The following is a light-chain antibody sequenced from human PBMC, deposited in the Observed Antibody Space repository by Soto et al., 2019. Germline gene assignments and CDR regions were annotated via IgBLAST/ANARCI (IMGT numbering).Light chain of an antibody. V-gene: IGLV2-14*03. J-gene: IGLJ2*01. CDR2: DVT. CDR1: SSDVGGYNY. CDR3: SSYTTSRNLV. Sequence: QSALTQPASVSGSPGQSITISCTGTSSDVGGYNYVSWYQQHPGKAPKLMIYDVTNRPSGISNRFSGSKSGNTASLTISGLQAEDEADYYCSSYTTSRNLVFGGGTTLTVL.